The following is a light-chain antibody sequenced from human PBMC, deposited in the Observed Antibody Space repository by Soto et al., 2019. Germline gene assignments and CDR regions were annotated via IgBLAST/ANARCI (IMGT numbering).Light chain of an antibody. CDR2: EVS. Sequence: QSVLTQPASVSGSPRQSITLSFTGTSSDVGGYTYVSWYQQHPGKAPKLMIYEVSSPHSGVSNRFSGSKSGNTASLTISGLHAEDEADYYCSSYTSSRTHVFGTGTQLTVL. CDR3: SSYTSSRTHV. J-gene: IGLJ1*01. CDR1: SSDVGGYTY. V-gene: IGLV2-14*01.